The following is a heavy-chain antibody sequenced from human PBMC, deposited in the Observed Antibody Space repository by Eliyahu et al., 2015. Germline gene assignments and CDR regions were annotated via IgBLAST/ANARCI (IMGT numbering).Heavy chain of an antibody. J-gene: IGHJ6*02. CDR3: AIKQQLVRVGHYYYGMDV. CDR1: GYTFTSSD. Sequence: QVQLVQSGAEVKKPGASVKVSCKAAGYTFTSSDVNWMRQATGQGLEWMGWMNPSSGYTGYAQKFQGRVTMTRNTSISTAYMELSSLRSEDTAVYYCAIKQQLVRVGHYYYGMDVWGQGTTVTVSS. V-gene: IGHV1-8*01. D-gene: IGHD6-13*01. CDR2: MNPSSGYT.